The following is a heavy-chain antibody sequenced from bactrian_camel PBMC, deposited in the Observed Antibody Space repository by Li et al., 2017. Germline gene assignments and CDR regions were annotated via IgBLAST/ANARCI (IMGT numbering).Heavy chain of an antibody. D-gene: IGHD1*01. CDR3: ATDPDVPDCSTQSNFGH. V-gene: IGHV3S53*01. Sequence: VQLVESGGGAVQAGGSLRLSCVASGYIYSSHCMGWVRQAPGKERERLAEIDSDGITSYTASVKGRFTISQHNSHTTLYLQMNDLKPEDSGMYYCATDPDVPDCSTQSNFGHWGQGTQVTVS. CDR2: IDSDGIT. CDR1: GYIYSSHC. J-gene: IGHJ6*01.